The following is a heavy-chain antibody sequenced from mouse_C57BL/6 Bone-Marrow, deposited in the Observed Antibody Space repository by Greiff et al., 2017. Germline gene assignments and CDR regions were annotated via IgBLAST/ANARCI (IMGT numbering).Heavy chain of an antibody. V-gene: IGHV1-50*01. CDR1: GYTFTSYW. CDR2: IDPSDSYT. D-gene: IGHD1-1*01. Sequence: VQLQQPGAELVKPGASVKLSCKASGYTFTSYWMQWVKQRPGQGLEWIGEIDPSDSYTNYNQKFKGKATLTVDTSSSTAYMQLSSLTSEDSAVYCCARPSGDYYGSSYRYFDVWGTGTTVTVSS. J-gene: IGHJ1*03. CDR3: ARPSGDYYGSSYRYFDV.